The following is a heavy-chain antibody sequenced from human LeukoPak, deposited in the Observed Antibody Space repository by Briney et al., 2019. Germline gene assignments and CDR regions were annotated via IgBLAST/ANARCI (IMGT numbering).Heavy chain of an antibody. CDR2: FYPEDGET. CDR1: GYTLTELS. Sequence: ASVKVSCKVSGYTLTELSMHWVRQAPGKGLEWMGGFYPEDGETIYAQKFQGRVTMTEDTSTDTAYMELSSLRSEDTAVYYCATERAQLPRNYYYYGMDVWGKGTTVTVSS. CDR3: ATERAQLPRNYYYYGMDV. V-gene: IGHV1-24*01. J-gene: IGHJ6*04. D-gene: IGHD2-2*01.